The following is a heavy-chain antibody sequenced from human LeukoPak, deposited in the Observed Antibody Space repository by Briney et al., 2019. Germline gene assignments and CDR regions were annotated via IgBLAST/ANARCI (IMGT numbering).Heavy chain of an antibody. CDR1: GVSISSGGYS. D-gene: IGHD3-22*01. V-gene: IGHV4-30-2*01. CDR3: ARANPYYYDNSGHYVFDY. J-gene: IGHJ4*02. Sequence: SQTLSLTCAVSGVSISSGGYSWSWIRQPPGKDLEWNGYIYHSGSTNYNPSLKSRVTISVDRPKNQFSLKLNSMTAADTAVYFCARANPYYYDNSGHYVFDYWGQGTLVTVSS. CDR2: IYHSGST.